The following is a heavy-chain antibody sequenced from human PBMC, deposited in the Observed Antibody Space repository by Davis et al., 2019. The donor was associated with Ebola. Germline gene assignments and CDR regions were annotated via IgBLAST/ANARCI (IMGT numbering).Heavy chain of an antibody. J-gene: IGHJ4*02. V-gene: IGHV4-4*02. Sequence: MPSETLSLTCAVSGGSISSSYWWSWVRQPPGKGLVWIREIYNTGSTNYNPSLKSRVTISVDKSKNQFSLKLSSVTAADTAVYFCARDREWLVQGNFDYWGQGTLVTVSS. CDR3: ARDREWLVQGNFDY. CDR1: GGSISSSYW. CDR2: IYNTGST. D-gene: IGHD6-19*01.